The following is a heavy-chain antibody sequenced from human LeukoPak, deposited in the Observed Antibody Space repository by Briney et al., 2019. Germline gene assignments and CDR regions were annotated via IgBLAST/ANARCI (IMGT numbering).Heavy chain of an antibody. Sequence: GGSLRLSCAASGFTFSSYAMSWVRQAPGKGLEWVSAISGSGRTTYYADSVKGRFTISRDNAKNSLYLQMNSLRAEDTAIYYCARGSLGFGYYMAVWGKGTTVTVSS. D-gene: IGHD3-16*01. CDR1: GFTFSSYA. CDR3: ARGSLGFGYYMAV. V-gene: IGHV3-23*01. J-gene: IGHJ6*03. CDR2: ISGSGRTT.